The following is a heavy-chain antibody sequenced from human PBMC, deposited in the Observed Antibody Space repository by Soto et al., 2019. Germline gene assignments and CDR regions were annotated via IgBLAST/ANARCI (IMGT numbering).Heavy chain of an antibody. V-gene: IGHV1-18*01. Sequence: QVQLVQSGGEVKKPGASVKVSCKTSGYKFTNFGITWVRQAPGQGLEWMGWNSPYNGDTNYAQKFQGRITMTTDASTTAGYMALRSLTSADTAVYYCARGGVEVRVVSNWLDPGGQGTLMAVSA. CDR2: NSPYNGDT. CDR3: ARGGVEVRVVSNWLDP. D-gene: IGHD3-10*01. J-gene: IGHJ5*02. CDR1: GYKFTNFG.